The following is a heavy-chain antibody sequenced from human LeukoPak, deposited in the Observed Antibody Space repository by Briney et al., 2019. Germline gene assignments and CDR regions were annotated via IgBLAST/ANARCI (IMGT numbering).Heavy chain of an antibody. CDR2: MNPNSGNT. D-gene: IGHD3-22*01. J-gene: IGHJ4*02. CDR3: ARDFYNSSGPLTVNRGDY. CDR1: GYTFTSYD. V-gene: IGHV1-8*01. Sequence: GASVKVSCKASGYTFTSYDINWVRQATGQGLEWMGWMNPNSGNTGYAQKFQGRVTLTRNTSISTAYMELSSLRSDDTAVYYCARDFYNSSGPLTVNRGDYWGQGTLVTVSS.